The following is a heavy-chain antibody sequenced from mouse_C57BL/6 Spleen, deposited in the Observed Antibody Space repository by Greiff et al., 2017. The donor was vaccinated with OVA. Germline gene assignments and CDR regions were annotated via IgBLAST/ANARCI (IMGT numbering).Heavy chain of an antibody. CDR3: TSGLPTTVNWYFDV. CDR2: IYPGNSDT. CDR1: GYTFTSYW. D-gene: IGHD2-10*01. Sequence: EVQLQQSGTVLARPGASVKMSCKTSGYTFTSYWMHWVKQRPGQGLEWIGAIYPGNSDTSYNQKFKGKAKLTAVTSASTAYMELSSLTNEDSAVYYCTSGLPTTVNWYFDVWGTGTTVTVSS. J-gene: IGHJ1*03. V-gene: IGHV1-5*01.